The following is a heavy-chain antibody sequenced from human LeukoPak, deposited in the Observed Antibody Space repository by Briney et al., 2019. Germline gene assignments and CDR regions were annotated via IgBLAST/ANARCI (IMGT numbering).Heavy chain of an antibody. CDR1: GGSFSGYY. V-gene: IGHV4-34*01. Sequence: TSETLSLTCAVYGGSFSGYYWSWIRQPPGKGLEWIGEINHSGSTNYNPSLKSRVTISVDTSKNQFSLKLSSVTAADRAVYYCARGTYYDFWGGYPNPHPLDYWGQGTLVTVSS. J-gene: IGHJ4*02. D-gene: IGHD3-3*01. CDR2: INHSGST. CDR3: ARGTYYDFWGGYPNPHPLDY.